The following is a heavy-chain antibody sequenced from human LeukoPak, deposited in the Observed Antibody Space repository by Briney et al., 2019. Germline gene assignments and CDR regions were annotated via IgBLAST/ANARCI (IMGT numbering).Heavy chain of an antibody. CDR3: ARGRGAAAAGVLDY. D-gene: IGHD6-13*01. J-gene: IGHJ4*02. Sequence: PSETLSLTCAVYGGSFSGYYWSWIRQPPGKGLEWIGEINHSGSTNYNPSLKSRVTISVDTSKNQFSLKLSSVTAADTAVCYCARGRGAAAAGVLDYWGQGTLVTVSS. V-gene: IGHV4-34*01. CDR2: INHSGST. CDR1: GGSFSGYY.